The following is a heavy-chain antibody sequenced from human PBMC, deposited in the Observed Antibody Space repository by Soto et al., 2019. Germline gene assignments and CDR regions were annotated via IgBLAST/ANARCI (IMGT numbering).Heavy chain of an antibody. CDR2: IYYSGST. CDR1: GGSISSYY. CDR3: ARVVRGANIDY. J-gene: IGHJ4*02. Sequence: QVQLQESGPGLVKPSETLSLTCTVSGGSISSYYWSWIRQPPGKGLEWIGYIYYSGSTNYNPSLKSXXTXSXXTSKNQFSRKLSSVTAADTAVYSCARVVRGANIDYWGQGTLVTVSS. V-gene: IGHV4-59*01. D-gene: IGHD3-10*01.